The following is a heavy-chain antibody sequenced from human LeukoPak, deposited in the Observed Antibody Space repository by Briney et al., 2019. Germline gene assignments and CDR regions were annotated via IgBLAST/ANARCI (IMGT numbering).Heavy chain of an antibody. Sequence: PGGSLRLSCTASGFTFRNFAMSWVRQPPGKGLEWVSTISAIDDTTYYADSVKGRYTISRDNSKNTLHLQVDSLRAEDTAVFYCAKDIFRGSSPSSDMDVWGNGTTVIVSS. J-gene: IGHJ6*04. CDR2: ISAIDDTT. V-gene: IGHV3-23*01. D-gene: IGHD2/OR15-2a*01. CDR1: GFTFRNFA. CDR3: AKDIFRGSSPSSDMDV.